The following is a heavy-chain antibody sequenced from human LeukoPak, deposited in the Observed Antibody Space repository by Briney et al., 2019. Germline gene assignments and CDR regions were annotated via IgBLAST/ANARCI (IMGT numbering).Heavy chain of an antibody. V-gene: IGHV4-59*01. J-gene: IGHJ4*02. CDR3: ARDGSARYYFDY. Sequence: SETLSLTCTVSGGSISTYYWNWIRQPPAKGLEWIGYIYYSGSTNYNPSLKSRVTISVDTSKNQFSLKLSSVTAADTAMYYCARDGSARYYFDYWGQGTLVTVSS. CDR1: GGSISTYY. CDR2: IYYSGST.